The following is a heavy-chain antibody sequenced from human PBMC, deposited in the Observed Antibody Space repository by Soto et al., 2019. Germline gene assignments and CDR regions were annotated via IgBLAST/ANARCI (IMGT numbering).Heavy chain of an antibody. CDR2: LNIAGTI. Sequence: XGTLSLTFSVSGASISSFNWNWVRQPAGKGPEWVGRLNIAGTINYNPSLKSRITMSMDTSKNQISLHLRSVTAADTAIYYCARDRGEYTSSWFWYFSHWGHGTLVTVS. CDR1: GASISSFN. J-gene: IGHJ2*01. D-gene: IGHD6-13*01. CDR3: ARDRGEYTSSWFWYFSH. V-gene: IGHV4-4*07.